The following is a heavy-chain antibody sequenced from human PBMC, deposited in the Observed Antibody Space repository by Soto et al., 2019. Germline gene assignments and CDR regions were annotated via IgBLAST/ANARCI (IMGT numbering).Heavy chain of an antibody. CDR1: GYNFAGYW. Sequence: GESLKISCKGSGYNFAGYWIAWVRQMPGKGLELMGIIYPSDSDTRYRPSFQGQVTISADKSISSAYLQWSSLRASDTAMYYCASGGVSTRTFDYWGQGTPVTVSS. CDR3: ASGGVSTRTFDY. D-gene: IGHD3-3*01. J-gene: IGHJ4*02. V-gene: IGHV5-51*01. CDR2: IYPSDSDT.